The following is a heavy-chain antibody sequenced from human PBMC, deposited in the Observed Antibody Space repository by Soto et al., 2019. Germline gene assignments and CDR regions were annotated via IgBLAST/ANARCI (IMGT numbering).Heavy chain of an antibody. CDR2: ISYDGSNK. D-gene: IGHD3-22*01. Sequence: PGGSLRLSCAASGFTFSSYGMHWVRQAPGKGLEWVAVISYDGSNKYYADSVKGRFTISRDNSKNTLYLQMNSLRAEDTAVYYCAKDYYDSSGYYSGGDYWGQGTLVTVSS. CDR1: GFTFSSYG. CDR3: AKDYYDSSGYYSGGDY. J-gene: IGHJ4*02. V-gene: IGHV3-30*18.